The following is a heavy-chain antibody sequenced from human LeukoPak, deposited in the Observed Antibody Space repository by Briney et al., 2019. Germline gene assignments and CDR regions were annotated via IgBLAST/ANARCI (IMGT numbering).Heavy chain of an antibody. J-gene: IGHJ4*02. CDR3: VRGDDIGKHPTRAYYFDI. CDR2: TGLESAHT. CDR1: RFTFTCHA. V-gene: IGHV3-23*01. Sequence: GGSLRLSCAASRFTFTCHAMSWVRQAPGKGLEWVSTTGLESAHTLCADSVQGRFTVSRDNSRNTLDLQMDNLTVDDTAIYYCVRGDDIGKHPTRAYYFDIWGQGTLVSVSS. D-gene: IGHD3-10*01.